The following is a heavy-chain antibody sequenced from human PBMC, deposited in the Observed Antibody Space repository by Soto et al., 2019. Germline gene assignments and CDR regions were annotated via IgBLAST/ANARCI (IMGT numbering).Heavy chain of an antibody. CDR3: SRRGGGTGYYGMDF. CDR1: GASISRSTSY. Sequence: SETLSLTCTVSGASISRSTSYWGWIGQPPGKGLEWIGSIYYSGSAYYNPSLKSRVTISVDTSKNQFSLKLSSVTAAATAVYYCSRRGGGTGYYGMDFWGQGTTVTVS. V-gene: IGHV4-39*01. J-gene: IGHJ6*02. CDR2: IYYSGSA. D-gene: IGHD1-1*01.